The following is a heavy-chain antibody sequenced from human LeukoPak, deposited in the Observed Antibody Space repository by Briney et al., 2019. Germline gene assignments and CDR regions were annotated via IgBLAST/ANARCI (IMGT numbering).Heavy chain of an antibody. V-gene: IGHV1-69*02. CDR2: IIPILGIA. D-gene: IGHD3-10*01. J-gene: IGHJ5*02. Sequence: SVKASCKASGGTFSSYTISWVRQAPGQGLEWMGRIIPILGIANYAQKFQGRVTITADKSTSTAYMELSSLRSEDAAVYYCASNPYGSEPSFDPWGQGTLVTVSS. CDR3: ASNPYGSEPSFDP. CDR1: GGTFSSYT.